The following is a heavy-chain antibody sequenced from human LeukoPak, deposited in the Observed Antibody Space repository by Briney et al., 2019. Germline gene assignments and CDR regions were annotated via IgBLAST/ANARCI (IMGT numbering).Heavy chain of an antibody. V-gene: IGHV1-2*02. CDR2: INPNSGGT. D-gene: IGHD5-18*01. Sequence: ASVKVSCKASGYTFTGYYMHWVRQAPGQGLEWVGWINPNSGGTNYAQKFQGRVTMTRVTSISTAYMELSRLRSDDTAVYYCERGTGEGYSYGRYYFDYWGQGTLLTVSS. J-gene: IGHJ4*02. CDR3: ERGTGEGYSYGRYYFDY. CDR1: GYTFTGYY.